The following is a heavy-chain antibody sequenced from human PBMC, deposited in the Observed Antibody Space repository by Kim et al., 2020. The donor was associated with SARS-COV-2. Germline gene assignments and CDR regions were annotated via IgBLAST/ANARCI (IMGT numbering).Heavy chain of an antibody. CDR3: AKEVGATDWYFDL. J-gene: IGHJ2*01. Sequence: GGSLRLSWADSGFTFSSYGMHWVRQAPGKGLEWVAVISYDGSNKYYADSVKGRFTISRDNSKNTLYLQMNSLRAEDTAVYYCAKEVGATDWYFDLWGRGTLVTVSS. V-gene: IGHV3-30*18. CDR1: GFTFSSYG. CDR2: ISYDGSNK. D-gene: IGHD1-26*01.